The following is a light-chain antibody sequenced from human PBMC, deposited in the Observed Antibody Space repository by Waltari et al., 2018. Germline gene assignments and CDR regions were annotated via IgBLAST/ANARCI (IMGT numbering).Light chain of an antibody. CDR3: QKYGSLPAT. CDR1: QSISKY. CDR2: DAS. J-gene: IGKJ1*01. V-gene: IGKV3-20*01. Sequence: EIMLTQSPGTLSLSPGERATLSCRASQSISKYFAWYQQKPGQAPRLRIYDASIRATGIPDRFSGSGYGTDFSLTISRLEPEDYAVYYCQKYGSLPATFGRGTKVEIK.